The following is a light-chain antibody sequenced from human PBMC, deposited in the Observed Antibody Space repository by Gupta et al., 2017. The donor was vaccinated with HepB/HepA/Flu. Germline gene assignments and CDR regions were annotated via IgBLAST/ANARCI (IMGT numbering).Light chain of an antibody. J-gene: IGLJ2*01. CDR2: DVS. CDR1: SSDVGGYNF. CDR3: SSYKSSSILV. Sequence: QSALTQPASVSGSPGQSITISCTGTSSDVGGYNFVSWYQQHPGKAPKLMSDDVSNRPSGVSNRFAAYNAGTTAFINXSXHQADDXAYYSCSSYKSSSILVFGGGTKLTVL. V-gene: IGLV2-14*03.